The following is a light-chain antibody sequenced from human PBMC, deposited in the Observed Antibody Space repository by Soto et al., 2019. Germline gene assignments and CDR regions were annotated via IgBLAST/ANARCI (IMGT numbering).Light chain of an antibody. V-gene: IGLV1-40*01. CDR1: SSNIGAGYD. CDR3: QSFDSSLRTSGV. Sequence: QSVLTQPPSVSGAPGPRVTISCTGSSSNIGAGYDVHWYQQLPGTAPKLLIYGNSNRPSGVPDRFSGTTSGTSASLAITGLQAEDEGDFYCQSFDSSLRTSGVVGTG. CDR2: GNS. J-gene: IGLJ1*01.